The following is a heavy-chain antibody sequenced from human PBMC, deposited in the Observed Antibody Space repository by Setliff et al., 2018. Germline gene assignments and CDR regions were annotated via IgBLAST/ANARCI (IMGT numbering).Heavy chain of an antibody. CDR1: GESFSGHY. CDR3: ARAAKYDSSGYYGFWFDP. V-gene: IGHV4-59*11. D-gene: IGHD3-22*01. CDR2: IYYSGNT. J-gene: IGHJ5*02. Sequence: PSETLSLTCAVYGESFSGHYWTWIRQPPGKGLEWIGYIYYSGNTNYNPSLKSRVTISVDTSKNQFPLKLSSVTAADTAVYYCARAAKYDSSGYYGFWFDPWGQGTLVTVSS.